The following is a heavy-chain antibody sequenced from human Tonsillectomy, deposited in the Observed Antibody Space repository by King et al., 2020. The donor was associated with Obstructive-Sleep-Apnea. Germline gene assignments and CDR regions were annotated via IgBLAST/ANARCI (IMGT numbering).Heavy chain of an antibody. V-gene: IGHV3-30*18. CDR1: GFVFSDYS. CDR3: AKDAYVWGTTYDLDY. Sequence: VQLVESGGGVVQPGRSLRLSCAASGFVFSDYSMHWVRQAPGTGLEWVAVISYDGTYKYFGDSVRGRFTISRDNSTNTVYLPMNRLRAKDTAVYYCAKDAYVWGTTYDLDYWGQGTLVTVSS. D-gene: IGHD3-16*01. J-gene: IGHJ4*02. CDR2: ISYDGTYK.